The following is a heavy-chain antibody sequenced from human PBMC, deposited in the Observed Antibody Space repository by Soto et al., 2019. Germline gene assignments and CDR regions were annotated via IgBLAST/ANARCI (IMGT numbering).Heavy chain of an antibody. CDR2: IDYSWST. CDR1: GGSISSGDYY. CDR3: ARERPDGARLDP. V-gene: IGHV4-30-4*01. J-gene: IGHJ5*02. Sequence: QVQLQESGPGLVKPSQTLSLTCTVSGGSISSGDYYWSWIRQPPGKGLEWIGYIDYSWSTYYNPSLKSRVTISVDTSKQQFSLKLSYVTAADTAVYYCARERPDGARLDPWGQGTLVTVSS.